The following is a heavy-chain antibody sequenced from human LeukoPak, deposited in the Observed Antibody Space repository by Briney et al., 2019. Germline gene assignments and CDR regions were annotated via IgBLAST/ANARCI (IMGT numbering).Heavy chain of an antibody. CDR1: GGSISSYY. CDR3: ARHLTYYDAFDI. D-gene: IGHD3-10*01. Sequence: SETLSLTCTVSGGSISSYYWSWIRQPPGKGLEWIGYIYYGGSTNYNPSLKSRVTISLDTSKDQFPLNLSSVTAADTAAYYCARHLTYYDAFDIWGQGTMVTVSS. CDR2: IYYGGST. J-gene: IGHJ3*02. V-gene: IGHV4-59*08.